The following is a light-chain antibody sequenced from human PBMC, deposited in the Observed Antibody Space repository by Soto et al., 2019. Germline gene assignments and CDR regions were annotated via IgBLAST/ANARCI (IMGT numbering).Light chain of an antibody. V-gene: IGKV3-11*01. Sequence: EIVLTQSPATLSLSPGGRATLSCRASQSVSTYLAWFQQKPGQAPRLLVYDASHRATGIPARFSGSGSGTDFTLTISSLEPEDVAVYYCQQRSNWPLTFGPGTKVDIK. J-gene: IGKJ3*01. CDR1: QSVSTY. CDR2: DAS. CDR3: QQRSNWPLT.